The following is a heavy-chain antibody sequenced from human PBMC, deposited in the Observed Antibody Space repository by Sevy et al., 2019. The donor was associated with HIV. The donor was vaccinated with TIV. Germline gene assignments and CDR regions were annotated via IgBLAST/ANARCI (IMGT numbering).Heavy chain of an antibody. V-gene: IGHV3-15*07. CDR2: IKSESDGGTI. Sequence: GGSLRLSCAASGLTLSYAWMNWVRQAPGKGLEWVGHIKSESDGGTIDFATPVKGRFIISRDDSKNTLYLQMNSLKTGDTALYYCTARNFDFWGRGTLVTVSS. CDR1: GLTLSYAW. CDR3: TARNFDF. J-gene: IGHJ4*02.